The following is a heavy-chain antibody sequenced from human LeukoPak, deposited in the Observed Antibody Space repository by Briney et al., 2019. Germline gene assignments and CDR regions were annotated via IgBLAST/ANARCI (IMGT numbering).Heavy chain of an antibody. D-gene: IGHD3-10*01. J-gene: IGHJ6*03. Sequence: GGSLNLSCQGSGFMSSNYGIHWAGQAQGKGLEGWPAIWYDGSNIFYADSVKGRFTISRDNSKNALYLQMNSLRAEDTADYYCAKEGDRGEALYYYYMDVWGNGTTVTVSS. CDR2: IWYDGSNI. V-gene: IGHV3-33*06. CDR3: AKEGDRGEALYYYYMDV. CDR1: GFMSSNYG.